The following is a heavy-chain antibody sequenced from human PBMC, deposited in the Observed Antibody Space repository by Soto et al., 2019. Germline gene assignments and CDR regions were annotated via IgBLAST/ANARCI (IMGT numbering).Heavy chain of an antibody. CDR2: INHSGST. Sequence: SETLSLTCAVYGVSFSGYYWSWIRQPPGKGLEWIGEINHSGSTNYNPSLKSRVTISVDTSKNQFSLKLSSVTAADTAVYYCARGGELTKGNYYGMDVWGQGTTVTVSS. D-gene: IGHD1-26*01. V-gene: IGHV4-34*01. CDR1: GVSFSGYY. J-gene: IGHJ6*02. CDR3: ARGGELTKGNYYGMDV.